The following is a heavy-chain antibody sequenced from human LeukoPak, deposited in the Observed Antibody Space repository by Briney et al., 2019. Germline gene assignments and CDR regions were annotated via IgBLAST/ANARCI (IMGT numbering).Heavy chain of an antibody. V-gene: IGHV3-48*03. D-gene: IGHD5-18*01. CDR3: ARDLVQLWSKGY. Sequence: PGGSLRLSCAASGFTFSNYELNWVRPAPGKGLEWVSYISSSGRNIYYADSVKGRFTISRDNAKNSLYLQMNSLRAEDTAVYYCARDLVQLWSKGYWGQGTLVTVSS. CDR1: GFTFSNYE. J-gene: IGHJ4*02. CDR2: ISSSGRNI.